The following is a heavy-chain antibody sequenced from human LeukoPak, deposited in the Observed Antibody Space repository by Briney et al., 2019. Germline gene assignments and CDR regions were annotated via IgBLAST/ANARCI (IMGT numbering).Heavy chain of an antibody. J-gene: IGHJ4*02. V-gene: IGHV7-4-1*02. D-gene: IGHD3-22*01. Sequence: ASVRVSCKTSGYTFTAYAINWVRQAPGQGLEWMGWINTNTGNPTYAQGFTGRLVFSLDTSVSTAYLQINSLEAEDTAVYFCVRGIDTTGYFNYWGQGTLVTVSS. CDR3: VRGIDTTGYFNY. CDR2: INTNTGNP. CDR1: GYTFTAYA.